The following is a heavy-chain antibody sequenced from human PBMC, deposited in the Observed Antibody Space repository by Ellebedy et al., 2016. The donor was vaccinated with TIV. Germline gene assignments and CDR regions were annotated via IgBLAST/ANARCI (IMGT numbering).Heavy chain of an antibody. CDR1: GGSITRSPYY. Sequence: MPSETLSLTCTVSGGSITRSPYYWGWIRQPPGKGLEWIGSIYYSGSTFYNPSLKSRVTISLDTSKNQVSLKLNSVTAADTAVYYCARDSYCSGGSCYTESNDAFDIWGQGTMVTVSS. D-gene: IGHD2-15*01. CDR3: ARDSYCSGGSCYTESNDAFDI. V-gene: IGHV4-39*07. J-gene: IGHJ3*02. CDR2: IYYSGST.